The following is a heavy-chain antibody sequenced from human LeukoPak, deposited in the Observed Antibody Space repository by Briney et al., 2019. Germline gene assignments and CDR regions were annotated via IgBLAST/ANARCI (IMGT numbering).Heavy chain of an antibody. V-gene: IGHV4-39*07. D-gene: IGHD2-2*01. Sequence: PSETLSLTCTVSGGSISSSSYYWGWIRQPPGKGLEWIGSIYYSGSTYYNPSLKSRVTISVDTPKNQFSLKLSSVTAADTAVYHCARDISAYLDYWGQGTLVTVSS. J-gene: IGHJ4*02. CDR2: IYYSGST. CDR1: GGSISSSSYY. CDR3: ARDISAYLDY.